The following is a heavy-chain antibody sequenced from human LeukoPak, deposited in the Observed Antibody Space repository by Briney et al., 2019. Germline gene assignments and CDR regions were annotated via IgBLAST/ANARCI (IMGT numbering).Heavy chain of an antibody. CDR2: IYYRGST. V-gene: IGHV4-39*01. D-gene: IGHD5-24*01. Sequence: PSETLSLTCTVSGGSISSSSYYWGWIRQPPGKGLEWIGCIYYRGSTYYNPSLKSRVTISVDTSKNQFSLKLSSVTAADTAVYYCARPQAGRDATGPTAYYFDYWGQGTLVTVSS. J-gene: IGHJ4*02. CDR3: ARPQAGRDATGPTAYYFDY. CDR1: GGSISSSSYY.